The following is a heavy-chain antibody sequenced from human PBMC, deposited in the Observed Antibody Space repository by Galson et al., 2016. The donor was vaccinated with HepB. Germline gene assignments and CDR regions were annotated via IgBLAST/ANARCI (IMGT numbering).Heavy chain of an antibody. CDR2: TYYRSKRFN. CDR3: TRGYMQNGMNV. D-gene: IGHD5-24*01. J-gene: IGHJ6*02. Sequence: CAISGDSVTSDNTCWNWIRQSPSRGLERLGRTYYRSKRFNDYADSVKSRITVTSDTSKNQFSLQLDSVTPDDTATYFCTRGYMQNGMNVWGQGTTVTVS. V-gene: IGHV6-1*01. CDR1: GDSVTSDNTC.